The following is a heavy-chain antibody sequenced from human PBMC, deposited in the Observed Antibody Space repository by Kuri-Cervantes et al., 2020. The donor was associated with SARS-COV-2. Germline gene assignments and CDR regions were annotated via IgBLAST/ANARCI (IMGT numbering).Heavy chain of an antibody. CDR2: IKEDGTER. CDR3: AREGSGSGDAFDI. J-gene: IGHJ3*02. D-gene: IGHD3-10*01. V-gene: IGHV3-7*03. CDR1: GFTFSAYS. Sequence: LSPTPATSGFTFSAYSMNCVRPAPGKGLEWVANIKEDGTERCYVDSVKGRFTISRDNAKNSLSLQMNNLRAEDTAVYYCAREGSGSGDAFDIWGQGTMVTVSS.